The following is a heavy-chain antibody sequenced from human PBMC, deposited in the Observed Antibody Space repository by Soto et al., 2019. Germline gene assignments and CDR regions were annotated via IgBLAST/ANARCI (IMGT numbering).Heavy chain of an antibody. Sequence: EVQLLESGGGLVQPGGSLRLSCKASGFSFSDYAMTWVRQAPGKGLEWVSVISGSGDNTFYAASVKGRFAISRDNSKSVLYLQMNSLSADDAAVYFCAKGRAITVYGVDILFDYWGLGTLVTVSS. CDR3: AKGRAITVYGVDILFDY. CDR1: GFSFSDYA. V-gene: IGHV3-23*01. D-gene: IGHD3-3*01. J-gene: IGHJ4*01. CDR2: ISGSGDNT.